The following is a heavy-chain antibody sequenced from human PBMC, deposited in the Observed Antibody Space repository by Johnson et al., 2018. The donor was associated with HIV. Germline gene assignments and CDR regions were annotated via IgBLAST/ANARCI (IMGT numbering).Heavy chain of an antibody. CDR2: IQYDGSNK. CDR1: GFTFDDYG. CDR3: ASSAFDI. D-gene: IGHD3-10*01. Sequence: QVQLVESGGGVVRPGGSLRLSCAASGFTFDDYGMNWVRQAPGKGLEWVAFIQYDGSNKYYADSVKGRFTISRDNSKNTLYLQMNSLRAEDTAVYYCASSAFDIWGQGTMVTVSS. V-gene: IGHV3-30*02. J-gene: IGHJ3*02.